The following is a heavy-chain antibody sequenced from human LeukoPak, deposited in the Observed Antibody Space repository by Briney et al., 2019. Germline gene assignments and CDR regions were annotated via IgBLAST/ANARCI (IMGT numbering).Heavy chain of an antibody. CDR2: IYYSGSI. J-gene: IGHJ4*02. Sequence: SETLSLTCTVSGGSISSYYWSWIRQPPGKGLEWIGYIYYSGSINYNPSLKSRVTISVDTSKNQFSLKLSSVTAADTAVYYCARGRSRSSPWDPDYWGQGTLVTVSS. CDR1: GGSISSYY. V-gene: IGHV4-59*01. D-gene: IGHD6-13*01. CDR3: ARGRSRSSPWDPDY.